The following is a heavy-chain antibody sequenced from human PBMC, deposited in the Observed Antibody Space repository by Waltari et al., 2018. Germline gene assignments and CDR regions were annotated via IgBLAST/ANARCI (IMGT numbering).Heavy chain of an antibody. D-gene: IGHD3-22*01. V-gene: IGHV2-5*01. J-gene: IGHJ4*02. CDR2: IYWNDDK. CDR3: ALYRMEYYYDSSGYYLYYFDY. CDR1: GFSLSTSGVG. Sequence: QITLKESGPTLVKPTQTLTLTCTFSGFSLSTSGVGVGWIRQPPGKALEWLALIYWNDDKRYSPSLKSRLTITKDTSKNQVVLTMTNMDPVDTVTYYCALYRMEYYYDSSGYYLYYFDYWGQGTLVTVSS.